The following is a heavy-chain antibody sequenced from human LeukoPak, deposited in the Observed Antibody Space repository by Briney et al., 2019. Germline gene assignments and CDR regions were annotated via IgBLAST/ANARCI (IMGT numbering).Heavy chain of an antibody. V-gene: IGHV4-4*02. CDR1: GGSISSSNW. CDR2: INHSGST. J-gene: IGHJ4*02. D-gene: IGHD5-18*01. CDR3: AGGPPGYSYGYFDY. Sequence: SGTLSLTCAVSGGSISSSNWWSWVRQPPGKGLEWIGEINHSGSTNYNPSLKSRVTMSVDTSKNQFSLKLSSVTAADTAVYYCAGGPPGYSYGYFDYWGQGTLVTVSS.